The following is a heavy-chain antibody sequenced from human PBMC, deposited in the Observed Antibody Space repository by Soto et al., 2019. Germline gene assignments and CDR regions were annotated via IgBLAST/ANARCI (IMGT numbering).Heavy chain of an antibody. V-gene: IGHV4-59*01. D-gene: IGHD6-13*01. J-gene: IGHJ4*02. CDR2: IYYSGST. Sequence: PSETLSLTCTVSGGSISSYYWSWIRQPPGKGLEWIGYIYYSGSTNYNPSLKSRVTISVDTSKNQFSLKLSSVTAADTAVYYCARFPEFIAAANSGGYFDYWGQGTLVTVSS. CDR1: GGSISSYY. CDR3: ARFPEFIAAANSGGYFDY.